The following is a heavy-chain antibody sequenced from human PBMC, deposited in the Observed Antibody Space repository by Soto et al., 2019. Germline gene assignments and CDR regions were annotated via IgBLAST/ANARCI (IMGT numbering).Heavy chain of an antibody. CDR3: ARDRGGHYGMDV. D-gene: IGHD1-26*01. J-gene: IGHJ6*02. CDR1: GFTVSTMS. CDR2: FYAGGNT. V-gene: IGHV3-53*01. Sequence: EVQLVESGGGLIQPGGSLRLSCAASGFTVSTMSMTWVRQAPGKGLEWVSVFYAGGNTDYADSVKGRFTISRDNSKNTLYLQMNSLRAEDTAEYYCARDRGGHYGMDVWRQGTTVTVSS.